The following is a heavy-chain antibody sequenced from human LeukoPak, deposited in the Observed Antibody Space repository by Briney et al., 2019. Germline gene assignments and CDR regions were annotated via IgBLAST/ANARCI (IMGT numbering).Heavy chain of an antibody. CDR1: GYSISSGYY. J-gene: IGHJ3*02. CDR3: ARSDGYGLVGI. Sequence: SETLSLTCTVSGYSISSGYYWGCIRQPPGKGLEWIGSFDQSGSTYYNPSLKSRVTISVDTSKNQFSLKLSSVTAADTAVYYCARSDGYGLVGIWGQGTMVTVSS. D-gene: IGHD3-10*01. V-gene: IGHV4-38-2*02. CDR2: FDQSGST.